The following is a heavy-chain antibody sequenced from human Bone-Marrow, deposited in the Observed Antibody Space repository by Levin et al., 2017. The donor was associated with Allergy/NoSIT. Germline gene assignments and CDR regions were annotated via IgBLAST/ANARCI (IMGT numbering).Heavy chain of an antibody. Sequence: GGSLRLSCAATGFTFSSYAMNWVRQAPGKGLEWVSGLGASGERPQYADSVKGRFTISRDNSKNTLYLQMDNLGGDDTGIYYCASNIGYGTYRGDWGQGTLVTVSS. CDR1: GFTFSSYA. CDR2: LGASGERP. V-gene: IGHV3-23*01. D-gene: IGHD2-2*03. CDR3: ASNIGYGTYRGD. J-gene: IGHJ4*02.